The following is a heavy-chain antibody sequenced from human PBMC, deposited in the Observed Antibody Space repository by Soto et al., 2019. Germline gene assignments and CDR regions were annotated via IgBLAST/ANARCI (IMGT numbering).Heavy chain of an antibody. V-gene: IGHV3-30-3*01. CDR1: GFTFISYA. D-gene: IGHD1-1*01. CDR2: ISYDGSNK. Sequence: WGSLRLSCAASGFTFISYAIRFVRHSPFKWLEWVAVISYDGSNKYYADSVKGRFTISRDNSKNTLYLQMNSLRAEDTAVYYCARDLADSTTYYYYGMDVWGQGTTVTVSS. J-gene: IGHJ6*02. CDR3: ARDLADSTTYYYYGMDV.